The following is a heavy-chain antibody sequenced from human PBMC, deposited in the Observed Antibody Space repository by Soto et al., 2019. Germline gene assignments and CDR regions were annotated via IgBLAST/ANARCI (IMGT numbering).Heavy chain of an antibody. V-gene: IGHV4-31*02. CDR1: SSGGYY. CDR3: ARGLRTHNYFDY. CDR2: IYYSGST. J-gene: IGHJ4*02. Sequence: SSGGYYWSWIRQHPGKGLEWIGYIYYSGSTYYNPSLKSRVTISVDTSKNQFSLKLTFVTAADTAVYYCARGLRTHNYFDYWGQGTLVTVSS.